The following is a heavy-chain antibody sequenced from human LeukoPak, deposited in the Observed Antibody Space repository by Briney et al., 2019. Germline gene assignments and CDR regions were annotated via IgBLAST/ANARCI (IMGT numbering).Heavy chain of an antibody. CDR2: INAGNGNT. V-gene: IGHV1-3*03. J-gene: IGHJ6*03. D-gene: IGHD3-10*01. CDR3: ARGGSGIYYYYYMDV. Sequence: ASVKVSCKASGYTFTSYAMHWVRQAPGQRLEWMGWINAGNGNTKYSQEFQGRVTITRDTSASTAYMELSSLRSEDMAVYYCARGGSGIYYYYYMDVWGKGTTVTVSS. CDR1: GYTFTSYA.